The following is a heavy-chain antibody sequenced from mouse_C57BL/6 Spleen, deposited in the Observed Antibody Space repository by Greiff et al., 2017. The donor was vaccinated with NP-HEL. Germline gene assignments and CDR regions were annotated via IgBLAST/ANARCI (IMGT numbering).Heavy chain of an antibody. D-gene: IGHD2-5*01. CDR1: GYTFTSYW. CDR3: ARNSYSNLYYAMDY. J-gene: IGHJ4*01. V-gene: IGHV1-52*01. Sequence: QVQLQQPGAELVRPGSSVKLSCKASGYTFTSYWMHWVKQRPIQGLEWIGNIDPSDSETHYNQKFKDKATLTVDKSSSTAYMQLSSLTSEDSAVYYCARNSYSNLYYAMDYWGQGTSVTVSS. CDR2: IDPSDSET.